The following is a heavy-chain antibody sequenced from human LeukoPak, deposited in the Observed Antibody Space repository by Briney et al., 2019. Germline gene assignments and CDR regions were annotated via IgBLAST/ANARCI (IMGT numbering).Heavy chain of an antibody. Sequence: ASVKVSCKASGYTFTSYGISWVRQAPGQGLEWMGWISAYNGNTNYAQKLQGRVTMTTDTSTSIAYMELRSLRSDDTAVYYCAREARAAQPGPYYYYMDVWGKGTTVTVSS. D-gene: IGHD6-6*01. J-gene: IGHJ6*03. CDR3: AREARAAQPGPYYYYMDV. CDR1: GYTFTSYG. CDR2: ISAYNGNT. V-gene: IGHV1-18*01.